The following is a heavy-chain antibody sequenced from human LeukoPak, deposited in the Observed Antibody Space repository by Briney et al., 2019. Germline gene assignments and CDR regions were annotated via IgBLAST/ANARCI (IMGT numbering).Heavy chain of an antibody. CDR2: IKPDGSET. J-gene: IGHJ5*01. CDR1: GFTFSSFW. Sequence: GGSLRLSCAASGFTFSSFWMNWVRQAPGKGLEWVANIKPDGSETNYVDSVKGRFTISRDNAKNSLYLQMTSLRVEDTAVYYCASHPNWFDSWGQGTLVTVSS. V-gene: IGHV3-7*01. CDR3: ASHPNWFDS.